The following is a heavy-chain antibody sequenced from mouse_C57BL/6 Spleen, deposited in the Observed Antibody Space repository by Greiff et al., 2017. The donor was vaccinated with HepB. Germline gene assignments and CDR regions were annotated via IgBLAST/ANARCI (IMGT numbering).Heavy chain of an antibody. D-gene: IGHD2-3*01. CDR3: ARGGYDAWFAY. Sequence: EVQLQQSGPELVKPGASVKISCKASGYTFTDYYMNWVKQSPGKSLEWIGDINPNTGGTSYNQKFKGKATLTVDKSSSTAYMELRSLTSEDSAVYYCARGGYDAWFAYWGQGTLVTVSA. CDR2: INPNTGGT. V-gene: IGHV1-26*01. CDR1: GYTFTDYY. J-gene: IGHJ3*01.